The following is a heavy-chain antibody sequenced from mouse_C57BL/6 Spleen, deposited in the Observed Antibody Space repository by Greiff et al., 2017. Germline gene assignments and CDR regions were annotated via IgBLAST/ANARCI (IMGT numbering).Heavy chain of an antibody. J-gene: IGHJ3*01. CDR3: ARHYDYDGWAGFAY. D-gene: IGHD2-4*01. CDR2: ISSGGSYT. Sequence: EVKLVESGGDLVKPGGSLKLSCAASGFTFSSYGMSWVRQTPDKRLEWVATISSGGSYTYYPDRVKGRFTISSDNAKNTLYLQMSSLKSEDTAMYYCARHYDYDGWAGFAYWGQGTLVTVSA. V-gene: IGHV5-6*01. CDR1: GFTFSSYG.